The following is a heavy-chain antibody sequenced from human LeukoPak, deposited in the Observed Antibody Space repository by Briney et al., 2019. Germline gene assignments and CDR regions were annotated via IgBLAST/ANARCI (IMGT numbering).Heavy chain of an antibody. CDR3: ARSGFSTGFYLDF. CDR1: GYTFTVQF. V-gene: IGHV1-2*02. CDR2: IDPPSGVP. D-gene: IGHD6-19*01. J-gene: IGHJ4*02. Sequence: GASVTVSFTASGYTFTVQFIHWLRQAPGEGLEWMGWIDPPSGVPHYAQKFQDTVTLTRDTSTGTAYMELHRLQSDDTAVYYCARSGFSTGFYLDFWGQGTLISVSS.